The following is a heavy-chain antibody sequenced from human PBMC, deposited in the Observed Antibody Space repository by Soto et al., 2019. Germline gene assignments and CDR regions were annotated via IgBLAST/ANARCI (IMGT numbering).Heavy chain of an antibody. Sequence: SVKVSCKASGGTFSSYAISWVRQAPGQGLEWMGGIIPIFGTANYAQKFQGRVTITADKSTSTAYMELSSLRSEDTAVYYCARPTYYGSGGRNGMQSTRYGMDVWGQGTTVTVSS. CDR3: ARPTYYGSGGRNGMQSTRYGMDV. D-gene: IGHD3-10*01. CDR2: IIPIFGTA. V-gene: IGHV1-69*06. CDR1: GGTFSSYA. J-gene: IGHJ6*02.